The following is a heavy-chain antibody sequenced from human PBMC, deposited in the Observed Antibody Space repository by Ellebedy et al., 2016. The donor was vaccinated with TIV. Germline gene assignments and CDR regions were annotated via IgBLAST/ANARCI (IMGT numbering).Heavy chain of an antibody. CDR3: ARAIYGASYL. CDR1: GFTFRSYG. CDR2: INEDGTKK. Sequence: GESLKISCAASGFTFRSYGMHWVRQAPGKGLEWVANINEDGTKKHYVDSVRGRFTISRDYAGNSLFLQMNSLGAEDTAVYYCARAIYGASYLWGRGTLVTVSS. V-gene: IGHV3-7*01. D-gene: IGHD4-17*01. J-gene: IGHJ2*01.